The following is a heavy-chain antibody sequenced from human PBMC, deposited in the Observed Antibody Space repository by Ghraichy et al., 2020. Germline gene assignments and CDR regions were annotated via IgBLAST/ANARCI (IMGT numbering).Heavy chain of an antibody. Sequence: ETLSLTCAASGFTFSSYSMNWVRQAPGKGLEWVSSISSSSSYIYYADSVKGRFTISRDNAKNSLYLQMNSLRAEDTAVYYCARVAAGGDWGQGTLVTVSS. J-gene: IGHJ4*02. CDR1: GFTFSSYS. V-gene: IGHV3-21*01. D-gene: IGHD6-19*01. CDR3: ARVAAGGD. CDR2: ISSSSSYI.